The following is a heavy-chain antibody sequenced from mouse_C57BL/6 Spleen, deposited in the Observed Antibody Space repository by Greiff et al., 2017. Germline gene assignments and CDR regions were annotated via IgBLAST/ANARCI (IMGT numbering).Heavy chain of an antibody. Sequence: EVKLEESGPGLVKPSQSLSLTCSVTGYSITSGYYWNWIRQFPGNKLEWMGYISYDGSNNYNPSLKNRISITRDTSKNQFFLKLNSVTTEDTATYYCARGGFHYYGSSYDAMDYWGQGTSVTVSS. V-gene: IGHV3-6*01. CDR1: GYSITSGYY. CDR3: ARGGFHYYGSSYDAMDY. CDR2: ISYDGSN. D-gene: IGHD1-1*01. J-gene: IGHJ4*01.